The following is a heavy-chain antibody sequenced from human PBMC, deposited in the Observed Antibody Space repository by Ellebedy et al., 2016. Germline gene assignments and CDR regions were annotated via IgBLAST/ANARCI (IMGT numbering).Heavy chain of an antibody. J-gene: IGHJ4*02. CDR1: GFMFRNYF. CDR3: YYGHYSGS. CDR2: ISGAGDDS. D-gene: IGHD4-17*01. V-gene: IGHV3-23*01. Sequence: GGSLRLXXAASGFMFRNYFMSWVRQAPGKGLEWVSTISGAGDDSYFADSVKDRFTISRDNSGYTLYLQMDSLRAADTAVYYCYYGHYSGSWGQGTLVTVSS.